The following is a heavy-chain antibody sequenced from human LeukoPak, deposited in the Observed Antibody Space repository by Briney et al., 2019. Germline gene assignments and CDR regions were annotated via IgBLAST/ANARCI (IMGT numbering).Heavy chain of an antibody. CDR3: AKDFFGRSLAATGLTLHYYYGMDV. J-gene: IGHJ6*02. CDR2: ISWNSGSI. V-gene: IGHV3-9*01. CDR1: GFTFDDYA. D-gene: IGHD2-15*01. Sequence: PGRSLRLSCAASGFTFDDYAMHWVRQAPGKGLEWVSGISWNSGSIGYADSVKGRFTISRDNAKNSLYLQMNSLRAEDTALYYCAKDFFGRSLAATGLTLHYYYGMDVWGQGTTVTVSS.